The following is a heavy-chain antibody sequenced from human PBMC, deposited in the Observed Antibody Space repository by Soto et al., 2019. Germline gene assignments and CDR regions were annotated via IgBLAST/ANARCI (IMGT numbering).Heavy chain of an antibody. V-gene: IGHV1-18*01. Sequence: ASVKVSCKASGYTFTSYGISWVRQAPGQGLEWMGWISAYNGNTNYAQKLQGRVTMTTDTSTSTAYMELRSLRSDDTAVYYCATRGGVIMASYYYYYGMDVWGQGTTVTVSS. CDR1: GYTFTSYG. D-gene: IGHD3-10*01. J-gene: IGHJ6*02. CDR3: ATRGGVIMASYYYYYGMDV. CDR2: ISAYNGNT.